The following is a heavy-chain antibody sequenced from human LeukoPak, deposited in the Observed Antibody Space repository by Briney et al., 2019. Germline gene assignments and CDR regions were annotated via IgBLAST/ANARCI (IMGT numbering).Heavy chain of an antibody. V-gene: IGHV3-48*04. D-gene: IGHD3-22*01. CDR1: GFTFSSYS. J-gene: IGHJ4*02. CDR3: ARVSWPTYYYDSSGYTKD. Sequence: PGGSLRLSCAASGFTFSSYSMNWVRQAPGKGLEWVSYNSSSSSTIYYADSVKGRFTISRDNAKNSLYLQMNSLRAEDTAVYYCARVSWPTYYYDSSGYTKDWGQGTLVTVSS. CDR2: NSSSSSTI.